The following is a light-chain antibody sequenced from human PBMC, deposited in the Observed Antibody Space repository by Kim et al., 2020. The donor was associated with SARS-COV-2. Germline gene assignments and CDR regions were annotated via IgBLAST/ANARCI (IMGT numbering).Light chain of an antibody. CDR2: KVS. V-gene: IGKV2-30*02. Sequence: DIVMTQSPLSLPVTLGQPASISCRSSQSLVHSNGNTYLVWFQQRPGQSPRRLIYKVSNRDSGVPDRFSGSGSGTDFTLKISRVEAEDVGVYYCMQATHVPWTFGQGTKVDIK. CDR1: QSLVHSNGNTY. CDR3: MQATHVPWT. J-gene: IGKJ1*01.